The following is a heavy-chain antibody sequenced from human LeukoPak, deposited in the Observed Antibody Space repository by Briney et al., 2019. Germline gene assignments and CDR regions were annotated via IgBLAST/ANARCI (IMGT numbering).Heavy chain of an antibody. CDR1: GFTFSSYA. D-gene: IGHD2-15*01. Sequence: PGGSLRLSCAASGFTFSSYAVSWVRQAPGKGLEWVSAISGSGDSTYYADSVKGRFTISRDNSKNTLYLQMNSLRAEDTAVYYCAKDLTFIVVVVAATTSDYWGQGTLVTVSS. J-gene: IGHJ4*02. CDR2: ISGSGDST. CDR3: AKDLTFIVVVVAATTSDY. V-gene: IGHV3-23*01.